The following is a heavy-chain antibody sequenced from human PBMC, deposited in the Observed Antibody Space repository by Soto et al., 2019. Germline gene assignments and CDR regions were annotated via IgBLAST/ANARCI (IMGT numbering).Heavy chain of an antibody. V-gene: IGHV1-2*04. J-gene: IGHJ5*02. CDR1: GYTFIGYY. D-gene: IGHD5-12*01. Sequence: QVQLVQSGAEVKKPGASVKVSCKASGYTFIGYYIHWVRQAPGQGLEWMGWINPNSGGAKYSQKFQAWVTMTSDTTISRAYMELSRLKSDDTDLYYCAGSGGGYDLGYHWGQGTLVTVSS. CDR2: INPNSGGA. CDR3: AGSGGGYDLGYH.